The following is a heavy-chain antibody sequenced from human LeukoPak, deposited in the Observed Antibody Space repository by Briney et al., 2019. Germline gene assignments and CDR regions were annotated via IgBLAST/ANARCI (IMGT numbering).Heavy chain of an antibody. J-gene: IGHJ4*02. V-gene: IGHV4-61*05. CDR2: IYYSGST. Sequence: PSETLSLTCTVSGGSIINISYYWGWIRQPPGKGLEWIGYIYYSGSTDYSPSLKSRVTLSVDTSKNQFSLKLSSVTAADTAVYYCARGRVYLDFWGQGTLVTVSS. CDR1: GGSIINISYY. CDR3: ARGRVYLDF.